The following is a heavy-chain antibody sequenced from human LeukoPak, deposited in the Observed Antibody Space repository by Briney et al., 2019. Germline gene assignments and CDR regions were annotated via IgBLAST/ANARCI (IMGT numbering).Heavy chain of an antibody. CDR1: GGSFSGYY. CDR3: ARVPLWFGELLRDAFDI. D-gene: IGHD3-10*01. Sequence: SETLSLTCAVYGGSFSGYYWSWIRLPPGKGLEWIGEINHSGSTNYNPSLKSRVTISVDTSKNQFSLKLSSVTAADTAVYYCARVPLWFGELLRDAFDIWGQGTMVTVSS. V-gene: IGHV4-34*01. J-gene: IGHJ3*02. CDR2: INHSGST.